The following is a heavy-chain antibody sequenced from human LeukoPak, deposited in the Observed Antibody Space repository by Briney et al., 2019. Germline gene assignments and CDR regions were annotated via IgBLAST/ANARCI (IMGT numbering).Heavy chain of an antibody. J-gene: IGHJ4*02. D-gene: IGHD4-17*01. Sequence: PSETLSLTCTVSGGSISSYYWSWIRQPPGKGLEWIGYIYYSGSTNYNPSLKSRVTISVDTSKNQFSLKLSSVTAADTAVYYCARDKGTTCIDNWGQGALVTVSS. CDR2: IYYSGST. CDR3: ARDKGTTCIDN. CDR1: GGSISSYY. V-gene: IGHV4-59*01.